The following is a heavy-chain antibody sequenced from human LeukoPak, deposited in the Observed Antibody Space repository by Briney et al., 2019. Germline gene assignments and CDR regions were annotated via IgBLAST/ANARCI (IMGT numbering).Heavy chain of an antibody. J-gene: IGHJ4*02. CDR3: ARRAGAYSHPYDY. Sequence: GGSLRLSCAASGFTFSSYAMHWVRQAPGKGLEYVSAIGSNGGSTYYANSVKGRFTIYRDNSKNTLYLQMGSLRAEDTAVYYCARRAGAYSHPYDYWGQGTLVTVSS. CDR1: GFTFSSYA. CDR2: IGSNGGST. V-gene: IGHV3-64*01. D-gene: IGHD4/OR15-4a*01.